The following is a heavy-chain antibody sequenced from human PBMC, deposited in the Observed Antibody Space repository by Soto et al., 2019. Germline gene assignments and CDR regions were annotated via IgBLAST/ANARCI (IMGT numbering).Heavy chain of an antibody. D-gene: IGHD3-10*01. J-gene: IGHJ5*02. V-gene: IGHV6-1*01. Sequence: SSYAISWVRQAPGQGLEWLGRTYYRSKWYNDYAISVKSRMIINPDTSKNQFSLQLNSVTPEDTAVYYCVRDYYGSGSTNWFDPWGQGTLVTVSS. CDR3: VRDYYGSGSTNWFDP. CDR1: SSYA. CDR2: TYYRSKWYN.